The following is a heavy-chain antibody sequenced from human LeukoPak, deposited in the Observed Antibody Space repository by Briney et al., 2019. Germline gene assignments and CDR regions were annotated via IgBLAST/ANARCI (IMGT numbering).Heavy chain of an antibody. D-gene: IGHD3-10*01. V-gene: IGHV4-39*07. CDR2: IYYSGRT. CDR1: GGSISSSSYY. J-gene: IGHJ4*02. Sequence: PSETLSLTCSVSGGSISSSSYYWGWIRQPPGKGLEWIGSIYYSGRTYYNPSLKSRVTISVDTSKNQFSLKLSSVTAADTAVFYCARSYGSGNYFDYWGQGTLVTVSS. CDR3: ARSYGSGNYFDY.